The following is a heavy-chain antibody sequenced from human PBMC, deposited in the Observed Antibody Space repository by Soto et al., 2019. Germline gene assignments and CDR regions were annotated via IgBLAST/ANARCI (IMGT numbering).Heavy chain of an antibody. V-gene: IGHV3-30-3*01. CDR2: ISYDGSNK. J-gene: IGHJ4*02. D-gene: IGHD3-16*02. Sequence: GGSLRLSCAASGFTFSSYAMHWVRQAPGKGLEWVAVISYDGSNKYYADSVKGRFTISRDNSKNTLYLQMNSLRAEDTAVYYCARGVRLGELSHFDYWGQGTLVTVSS. CDR1: GFTFSSYA. CDR3: ARGVRLGELSHFDY.